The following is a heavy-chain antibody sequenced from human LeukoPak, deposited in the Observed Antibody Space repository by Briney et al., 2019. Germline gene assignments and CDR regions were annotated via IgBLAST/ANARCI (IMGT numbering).Heavy chain of an antibody. V-gene: IGHV3-21*01. CDR2: TSSSSSYI. D-gene: IGHD3-3*01. CDR3: ARESRNYDFWSGYYPIDY. Sequence: GGSLRLSCAASGFTFSSYSMNWVRQAPGKGLEWVSSTSSSSSYIYYADSVKGRFTISRDNAKNSLYLQMNSLRAEDTAVYYCARESRNYDFWSGYYPIDYWGQGTLVTVSS. CDR1: GFTFSSYS. J-gene: IGHJ4*02.